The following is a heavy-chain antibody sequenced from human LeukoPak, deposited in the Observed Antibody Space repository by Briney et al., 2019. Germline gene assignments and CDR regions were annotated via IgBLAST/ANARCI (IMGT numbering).Heavy chain of an antibody. Sequence: SETLSLTCTVSGDSISTYYWTWLRQPPGKGLEWIGYLYYTASTNYSPSLKSRVTMSVDTSKNQFSLKLSSVTAADTAVYYCARITNYYYMDVWGKGIMVTVSS. V-gene: IGHV4-59*01. CDR2: LYYTAST. D-gene: IGHD3-3*01. CDR3: ARITNYYYMDV. CDR1: GDSISTYY. J-gene: IGHJ6*03.